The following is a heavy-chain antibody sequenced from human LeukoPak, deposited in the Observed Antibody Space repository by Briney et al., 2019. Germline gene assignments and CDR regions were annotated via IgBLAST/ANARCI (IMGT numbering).Heavy chain of an antibody. CDR3: ARDQATVTTPYFDY. D-gene: IGHD4-17*01. J-gene: IGHJ4*02. CDR2: INPNSGGT. V-gene: IGHV1-2*02. CDR1: GYTFTGYY. Sequence: GASVKVSCKASGYTFTGYYMHWVRQAPGQGLEWMGWINPNSGGTNYAQKFQGRVTVTRDTSISTAYMELSSLRSDDTALYYCARDQATVTTPYFDYWGQGTLVTVSS.